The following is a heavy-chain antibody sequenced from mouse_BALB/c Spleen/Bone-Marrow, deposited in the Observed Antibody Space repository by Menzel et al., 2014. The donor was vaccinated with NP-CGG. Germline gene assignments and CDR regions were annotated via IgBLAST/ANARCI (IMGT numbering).Heavy chain of an antibody. Sequence: EVQVVESGAELVKPGASVKLSCTASGFNIKDTYMHWVKQRPEQGLEWIGRIDPANGNTKYDPKFQGKATITADTSSNTAYLQLSSLTSEDTAVYYRASYYSGHYFDYWSQGTALTVSS. V-gene: IGHV14-3*02. CDR2: IDPANGNT. D-gene: IGHD1-1*01. J-gene: IGHJ2*01. CDR3: ASYYSGHYFDY. CDR1: GFNIKDTY.